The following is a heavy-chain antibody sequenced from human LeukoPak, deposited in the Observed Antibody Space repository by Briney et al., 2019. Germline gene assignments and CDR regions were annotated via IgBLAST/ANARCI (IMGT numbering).Heavy chain of an antibody. V-gene: IGHV4-34*01. J-gene: IGHJ6*02. CDR1: GGSFSGYY. D-gene: IGHD4-23*01. CDR2: INHSGST. CDR3: ARVVSTQDRRDYYYYGMDV. Sequence: SETLSLTCAVYGGSFSGYYWSWIRQPPGKGLEWIGEINHSGSTNYNPSLKSRVTISVDTSKNQFSLKLSSVTAADTAVYYCARVVSTQDRRDYYYYGMDVWGQGTTVTVSS.